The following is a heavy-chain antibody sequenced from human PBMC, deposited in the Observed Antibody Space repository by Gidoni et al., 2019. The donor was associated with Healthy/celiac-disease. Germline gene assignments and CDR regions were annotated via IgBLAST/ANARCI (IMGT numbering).Heavy chain of an antibody. CDR2: INPNSGGT. Sequence: QVQLVQSGAEVKKPGASVKVSCKASGNTFTGYYMHWIRQAPGQGLEWMGWINPNSGGTEYAQNFQGRVTMTRDTSINTAYMELSSLKSDDTAIYYCARDRVLGQWLGDVFEIWGQGTMVTVSS. CDR3: ARDRVLGQWLGDVFEI. CDR1: GNTFTGYY. D-gene: IGHD6-19*01. V-gene: IGHV1-2*02. J-gene: IGHJ3*02.